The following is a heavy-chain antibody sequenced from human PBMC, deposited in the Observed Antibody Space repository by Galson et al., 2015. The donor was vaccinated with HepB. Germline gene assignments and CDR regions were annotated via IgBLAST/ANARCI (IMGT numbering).Heavy chain of an antibody. CDR3: AGGGYSTRPFDY. V-gene: IGHV3-66*01. Sequence: SLRLSCAASGFTVSGNYMTWVRQAPGKGLEWVSVVSGGGTTYFADSVEGRFTVSRDNSKNTLFLQMNSLRVDDTAVYYCAGGGYSTRPFDYWGQGTLVTVSS. CDR1: GFTVSGNY. J-gene: IGHJ4*02. D-gene: IGHD6-13*01. CDR2: VSGGGTT.